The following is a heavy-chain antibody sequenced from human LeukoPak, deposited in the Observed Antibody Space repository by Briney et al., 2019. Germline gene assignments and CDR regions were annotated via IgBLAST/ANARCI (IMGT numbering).Heavy chain of an antibody. J-gene: IGHJ4*02. CDR2: ISYDGSNK. D-gene: IGHD5-18*01. V-gene: IGHV3-30*03. Sequence: GGSLRLSCAASGFTFSSYGMHWVRQAPGKGLEWVAVISYDGSNKYYADSVKGRFTISRDNSKNTLYLQMNSLRAEDTAVYYCAATDGYSYAQWDYWGQGTLVTVSS. CDR3: AATDGYSYAQWDY. CDR1: GFTFSSYG.